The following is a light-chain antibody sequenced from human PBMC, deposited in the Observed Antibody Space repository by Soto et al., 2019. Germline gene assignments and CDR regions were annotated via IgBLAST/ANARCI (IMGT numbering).Light chain of an antibody. CDR3: QQYGSSPWT. V-gene: IGKV3-20*01. CDR1: QSVTSSY. J-gene: IGKJ1*01. CDR2: GAS. Sequence: EIVLTQSPGTLSLSPGERATLSCRASQSVTSSYLAWYQQKPGQAPRLLIYGASSRATGIPDRFSGSGSETDFTVTISRLEPEDFAVYYCQQYGSSPWTFGQGTKVDI.